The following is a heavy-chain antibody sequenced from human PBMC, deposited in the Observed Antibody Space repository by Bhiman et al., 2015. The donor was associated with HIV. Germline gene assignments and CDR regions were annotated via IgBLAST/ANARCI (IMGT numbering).Heavy chain of an antibody. CDR2: ISYGSSSI. D-gene: IGHD2-8*01. J-gene: IGHJ4*02. CDR1: GFSFSSDS. V-gene: IGHV3-30-3*02. Sequence: QMQLLESGGGVVQPGKSLRLSCAASGFSFSSDSMHWVRQPPGKGLEWVAVISYGSSSIFYADSVKGRFTISRDNSKKTLYLQMNSLRAEDTAIYYCARLTAPGGGWGQGTLVTVSS. CDR3: ARLTAPGGG.